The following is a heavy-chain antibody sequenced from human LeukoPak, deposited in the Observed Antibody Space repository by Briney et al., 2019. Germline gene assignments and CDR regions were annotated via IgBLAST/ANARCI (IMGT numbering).Heavy chain of an antibody. CDR3: ARVYDYGDYAPPQYYFDY. CDR1: GYTFTGYY. D-gene: IGHD4-17*01. J-gene: IGHJ4*02. Sequence: GASVKVSCKASGYTFTGYYMHWVRQAPGQGLEWMGWINPNSGGTNYAQKFQGRVTMTRDTSISIAYMELSRLRSDDTAVYYCARVYDYGDYAPPQYYFDYWGQGTLVTVSS. V-gene: IGHV1-2*02. CDR2: INPNSGGT.